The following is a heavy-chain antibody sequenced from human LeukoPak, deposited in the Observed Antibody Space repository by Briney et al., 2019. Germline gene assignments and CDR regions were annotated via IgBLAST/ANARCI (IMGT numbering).Heavy chain of an antibody. Sequence: GESLKISCKTSVFSFTNYWIAWVRQMPGEGLEWMGSIYPGDSDTRYSPSFQGQVTISADKSISTAYLQWSSLKASDTAMYYCARTTVTTNAFDIWGQGTMVTVSS. D-gene: IGHD4-11*01. J-gene: IGHJ3*02. CDR2: IYPGDSDT. V-gene: IGHV5-51*01. CDR3: ARTTVTTNAFDI. CDR1: VFSFTNYW.